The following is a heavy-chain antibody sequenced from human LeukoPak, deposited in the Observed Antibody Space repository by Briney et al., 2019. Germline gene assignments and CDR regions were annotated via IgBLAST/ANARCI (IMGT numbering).Heavy chain of an antibody. CDR3: AREPSLWFGEWYYYYGMDV. J-gene: IGHJ6*02. CDR1: GGSISSYY. Sequence: SETLSLTCTVSGGSISSYYWSWIRQPPGKGLEWIGEINHSGSTNYNPSLKSRVTISVDTSKNQFSLKLSSVTAADTAVYYCAREPSLWFGEWYYYYGMDVWGQGTTVTVSS. CDR2: INHSGST. D-gene: IGHD3-10*01. V-gene: IGHV4-34*01.